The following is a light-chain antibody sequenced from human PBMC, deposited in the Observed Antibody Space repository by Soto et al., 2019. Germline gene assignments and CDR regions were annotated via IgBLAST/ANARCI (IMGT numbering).Light chain of an antibody. CDR1: RSNIGSNT. V-gene: IGLV1-44*01. CDR3: AAWDDSLNGYV. J-gene: IGLJ1*01. Sequence: QSVLTQPPSASGTPGQRVTISCSGRRSNIGSNTVNWYQQLPGTAPKLLIYSDLQRPSGVPDRFSGSKSGTSASLAISGLHSEDEADYFCAAWDDSLNGYVFGAGTKLTVL. CDR2: SDL.